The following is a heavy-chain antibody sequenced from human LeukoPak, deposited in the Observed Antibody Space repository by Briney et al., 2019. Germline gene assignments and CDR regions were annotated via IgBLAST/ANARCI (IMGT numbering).Heavy chain of an antibody. V-gene: IGHV1-8*01. CDR3: ARGENRRGWSLPVHFDY. CDR2: MNPNSGNA. CDR1: GYTFTSYD. J-gene: IGHJ4*02. Sequence: ASVKVSCKASGYTFTSYDINWVRQATGQGLEWMGWMNPNSGNAGSAQRFQGGVTMTRNTSISTAYMELSSLRSDDTAVYYCARGENRRGWSLPVHFDYWGQGTLVTVSS. D-gene: IGHD6-19*01.